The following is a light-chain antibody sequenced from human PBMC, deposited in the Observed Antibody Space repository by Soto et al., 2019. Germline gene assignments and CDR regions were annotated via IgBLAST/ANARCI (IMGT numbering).Light chain of an antibody. CDR1: SGSIASNY. V-gene: IGLV6-57*04. J-gene: IGLJ2*01. CDR3: QSYDSSIVV. CDR2: EDN. Sequence: NFMLTQPHSVSESPGKTVTISCTRSSGSIASNYVQWYQQRPGRAPTTVIYEDNQRPSGVPDRFSGSIDSSSNSASLTISRLKTEDEADYYCQSYDSSIVVFGGGTKLTVL.